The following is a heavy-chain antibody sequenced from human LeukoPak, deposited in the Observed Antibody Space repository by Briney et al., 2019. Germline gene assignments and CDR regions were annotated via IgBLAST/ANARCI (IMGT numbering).Heavy chain of an antibody. Sequence: SVKVSCKASGGTFSSYAISWVRQAPGQGLEWMGGIIPIFGTANYAQKFQGRVTITRDTSASTAYMELSSLRSEDTAVYYCARVSRDYVWGSYRYSTWFDPWGQGTLVTVSS. D-gene: IGHD3-16*02. V-gene: IGHV1-69*05. CDR1: GGTFSSYA. J-gene: IGHJ5*02. CDR2: IIPIFGTA. CDR3: ARVSRDYVWGSYRYSTWFDP.